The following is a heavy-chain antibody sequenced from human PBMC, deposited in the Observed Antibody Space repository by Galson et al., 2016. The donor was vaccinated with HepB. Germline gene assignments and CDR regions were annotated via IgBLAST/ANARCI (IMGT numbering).Heavy chain of an antibody. CDR2: SNSDGSST. CDR3: ASDRRYSSWSF. Sequence: SLRLSCAASGFTFSSDWMHWVRQGPGRGLVWVSRSNSDGSSTSYADSVKGRFTISRDNAKNTLYLQMNSLRAGDTAVYYCASDRRYSSWSFWGQGTPVTVSS. V-gene: IGHV3-74*01. J-gene: IGHJ4*02. D-gene: IGHD6-13*01. CDR1: GFTFSSDW.